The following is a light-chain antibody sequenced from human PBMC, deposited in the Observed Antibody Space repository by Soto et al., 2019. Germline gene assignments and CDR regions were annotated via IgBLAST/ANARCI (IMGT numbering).Light chain of an antibody. CDR1: QTVPSR. V-gene: IGKV3-15*01. Sequence: EIVRTQSPATLSVSPGEGVTLSCRASQTVPSRIAWYQQKPGQAPSLLIYGASTRATAVPDRFSGTGSGTEFTLTISSLESEDYAVYYWQQYKSWPSLPFRQGTRLEIK. CDR2: GAS. J-gene: IGKJ5*01. CDR3: QQYKSWPSLP.